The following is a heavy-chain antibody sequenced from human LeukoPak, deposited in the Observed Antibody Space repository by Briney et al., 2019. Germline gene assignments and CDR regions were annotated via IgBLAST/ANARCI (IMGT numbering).Heavy chain of an antibody. J-gene: IGHJ6*04. Sequence: SETLSLTCAVYGGSFSGYYWSWIRQPPGKGLEWIGEINHSGSTNYNPSLKSRVTISVDTSKNQFSLKLSSVTAADTAVYYCARAPRGPAMVRNNGMDVWGKGTTVTVSS. D-gene: IGHD5-18*01. V-gene: IGHV4-34*01. CDR3: ARAPRGPAMVRNNGMDV. CDR2: INHSGST. CDR1: GGSFSGYY.